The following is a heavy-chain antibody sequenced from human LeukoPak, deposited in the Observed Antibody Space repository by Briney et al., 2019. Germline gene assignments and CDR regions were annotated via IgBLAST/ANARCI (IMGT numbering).Heavy chain of an antibody. Sequence: PGGSLRLSCAASGFTFSSCGMHWVRQAPGKGLEWVAVISYDGSNKYYADSVKGRFIISRDNAKDSLYLQMNSLRVEDTAVYHCLRGDRRDYWGQGTMVTVSS. V-gene: IGHV3-30*03. CDR3: LRGDRRDY. CDR1: GFTFSSCG. CDR2: ISYDGSNK. J-gene: IGHJ4*02.